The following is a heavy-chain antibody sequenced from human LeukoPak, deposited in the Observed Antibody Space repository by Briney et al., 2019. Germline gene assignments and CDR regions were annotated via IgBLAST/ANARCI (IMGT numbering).Heavy chain of an antibody. CDR3: ARDARADPVLRYFDWLSSPFDY. D-gene: IGHD3-9*01. Sequence: EASVKVSCTASGYTFTSYGISWVRQAPGQGLEWMGWISAYNGNTNYAQKLQGRVTMTTDTSTSTAYMELRSLRSDDTAVYYCARDARADPVLRYFDWLSSPFDYWGQGTLVTVFS. CDR2: ISAYNGNT. CDR1: GYTFTSYG. V-gene: IGHV1-18*01. J-gene: IGHJ4*02.